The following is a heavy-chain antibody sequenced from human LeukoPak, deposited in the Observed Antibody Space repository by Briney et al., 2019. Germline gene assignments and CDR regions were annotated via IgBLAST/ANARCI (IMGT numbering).Heavy chain of an antibody. V-gene: IGHV3-11*01. D-gene: IGHD3-22*01. CDR3: ARSDHYDSNGYYDY. J-gene: IGHJ4*02. CDR1: GYTLRDYY. CDR2: ISISGTTI. Sequence: GGSLRLSCAASGYTLRDYYMNWLRQAPGKGLEWVSYISISGTTIYYADSVKGRFTISRDNAKNSLYLQMNSLRAEDTAVYYCARSDHYDSNGYYDYWGQGTLVTVSS.